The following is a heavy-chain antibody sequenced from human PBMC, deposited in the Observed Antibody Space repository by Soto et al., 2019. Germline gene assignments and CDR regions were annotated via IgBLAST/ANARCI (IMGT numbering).Heavy chain of an antibody. V-gene: IGHV4-61*01. CDR1: GGSVSSGSYY. Sequence: SETLSLTCTVSGGSVSSGSYYWSWIRQPPGKGLEWIGYIYYSGSTNYNPSLKSRVTISVDTSKNQFSLKLSSVTAADTAVYYCARSKTSGWYYFDYWGHGTLVTVSS. J-gene: IGHJ4*01. CDR3: ARSKTSGWYYFDY. D-gene: IGHD6-19*01. CDR2: IYYSGST.